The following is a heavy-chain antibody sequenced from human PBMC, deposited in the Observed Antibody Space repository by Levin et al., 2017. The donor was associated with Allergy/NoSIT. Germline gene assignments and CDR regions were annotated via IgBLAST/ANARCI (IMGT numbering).Heavy chain of an antibody. Sequence: SSETLSLTCSVSGFSISSPYYWAWIRQSPGKGLEWIGRIYRDRETYYNPSLKSRVTISVDKSRNQFSLKLTSVTAADTAMFYCATGDHSTYFDYWGRGTLVFVSS. D-gene: IGHD2-21*01. CDR1: GFSISSPYY. V-gene: IGHV4-38-2*01. CDR2: IYRDRET. J-gene: IGHJ4*02. CDR3: ATGDHSTYFDY.